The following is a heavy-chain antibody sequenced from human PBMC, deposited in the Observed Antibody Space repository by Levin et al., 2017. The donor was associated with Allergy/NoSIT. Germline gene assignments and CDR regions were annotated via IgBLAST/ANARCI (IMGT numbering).Heavy chain of an antibody. CDR3: ARSGRNILTGYYFDY. D-gene: IGHD3-9*01. CDR1: GFTFSSYE. Sequence: PGGSLSLSCAASGFTFSSYEMNWVRQAPGKGLEWVSYISSGGSTIYYADSVKGRFTISRDNAKNSLYLQMNSLRAEDTAVYYCARSGRNILTGYYFDYWGQGTLVTVSS. V-gene: IGHV3-48*03. J-gene: IGHJ4*02. CDR2: ISSGGSTI.